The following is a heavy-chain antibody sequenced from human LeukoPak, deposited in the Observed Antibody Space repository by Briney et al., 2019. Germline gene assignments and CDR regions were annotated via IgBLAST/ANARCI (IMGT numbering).Heavy chain of an antibody. CDR2: ISSSSSYI. D-gene: IGHD2-15*01. V-gene: IGHV3-21*01. Sequence: GGSLRLSCAASGFTFSSYSMNWVRQAPGKGLEWVSSISSSSSYIYYADSVKGRFTISRDNAKNSLYLQMNSLRAEDTAVYYCARYCSGGSCYYYYYMDVWGKGSTVTISS. J-gene: IGHJ6*03. CDR3: ARYCSGGSCYYYYYMDV. CDR1: GFTFSSYS.